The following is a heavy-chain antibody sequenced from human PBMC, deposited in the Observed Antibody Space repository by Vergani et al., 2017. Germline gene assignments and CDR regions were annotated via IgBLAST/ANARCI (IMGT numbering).Heavy chain of an antibody. CDR2: INPSGGHT. CDR3: AREDYGILAGYRY. CDR1: GYTFSNYH. V-gene: IGHV1-46*03. D-gene: IGHD3-9*01. J-gene: IGHJ4*02. Sequence: QVQVVQSGAEVKKSGASVKVSCKTSGYTFSNYHMHWVRQAPGQGLEWMGIINPSGGHTNYAQKFQGRVTMTRDTSTSTVYMELSSLSSEATAIYYCAREDYGILAGYRYWGQGTLVTVSA.